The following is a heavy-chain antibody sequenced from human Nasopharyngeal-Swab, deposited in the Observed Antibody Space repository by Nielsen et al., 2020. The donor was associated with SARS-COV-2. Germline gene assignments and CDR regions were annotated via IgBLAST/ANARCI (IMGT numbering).Heavy chain of an antibody. CDR1: GFTFSSYA. V-gene: IGHV3-23*01. Sequence: GSLRLSCAASGFTFSSYAMSWVRQAPGKGLEWVSAISGSGGSTYYADSVKGRFTISRDNSKNTLYLQMNSLRAEDTAVYYCAKDAVGYCSSTSCFWNWFDPWGQGTLVTVSS. D-gene: IGHD2-2*01. CDR3: AKDAVGYCSSTSCFWNWFDP. J-gene: IGHJ5*02. CDR2: ISGSGGST.